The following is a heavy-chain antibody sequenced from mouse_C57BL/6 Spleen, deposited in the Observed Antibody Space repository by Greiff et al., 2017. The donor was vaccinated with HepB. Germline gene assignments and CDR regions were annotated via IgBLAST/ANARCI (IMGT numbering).Heavy chain of an antibody. CDR2: ILPGSGST. D-gene: IGHD2-1*01. CDR1: GYTFTGYW. J-gene: IGHJ4*01. CDR3: ARAPRGNYGDYYAMDY. Sequence: QVQLQQSGAELMKPGASVKLSCKASGYTFTGYWIEWVKQRPGHGLEWIGEILPGSGSTNYNEKFKGKATFTADTSSNTAYMQLSSLTTEDSAIYYCARAPRGNYGDYYAMDYWGQGTSVTVSS. V-gene: IGHV1-9*01.